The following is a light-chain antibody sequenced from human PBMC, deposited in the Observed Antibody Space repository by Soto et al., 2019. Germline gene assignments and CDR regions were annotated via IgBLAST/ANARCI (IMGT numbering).Light chain of an antibody. J-gene: IGKJ5*01. CDR1: QSVDSN. CDR2: GTS. Sequence: EIVLTQSPGTLSLSPGERATLSCRASQSVDSNMAWYQQKPGQAPRLLIYGTSSRATGIPDRFSGSGSGTDFTLTISRLEPEDFAVYYCQQYGNSPITFGQGTRLEIK. CDR3: QQYGNSPIT. V-gene: IGKV3-20*01.